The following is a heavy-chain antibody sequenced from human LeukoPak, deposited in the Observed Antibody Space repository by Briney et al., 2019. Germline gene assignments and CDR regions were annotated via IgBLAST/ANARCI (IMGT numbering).Heavy chain of an antibody. J-gene: IGHJ6*02. D-gene: IGHD2-2*01. CDR2: INGNGRST. V-gene: IGHV3-20*04. CDR1: GFSFADYD. CDR3: ARDTVVPAYGMDV. Sequence: PGGSLRLSCAASGFSFADYDMSWVRQAPGKGLEWISGINGNGRSTGYADSVKGRFTISRDNSKNTLYLQMNSLRAEDTAVYYCARDTVVPAYGMDVWGQGTTVTVSS.